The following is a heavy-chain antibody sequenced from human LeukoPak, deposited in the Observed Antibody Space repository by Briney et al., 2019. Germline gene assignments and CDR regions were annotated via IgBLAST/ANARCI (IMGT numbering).Heavy chain of an antibody. Sequence: SETLSLTCTVSGGSISSSSYYWGWIRQPPGKGLEWIGSIYYSGSTYYNPSLKSRVTISVDTSKNQFSLKLSSVTAADTAVYYCARLAGDYRNYYYYGMDVWGQGTTVTVSS. CDR2: IYYSGST. V-gene: IGHV4-39*01. D-gene: IGHD4-17*01. CDR1: GGSISSSSYY. J-gene: IGHJ6*02. CDR3: ARLAGDYRNYYYYGMDV.